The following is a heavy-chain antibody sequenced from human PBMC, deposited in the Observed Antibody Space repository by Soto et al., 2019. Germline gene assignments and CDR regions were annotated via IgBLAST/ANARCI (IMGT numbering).Heavy chain of an antibody. CDR2: IKQDGSEK. CDR3: VRAYKYSGNCSPNFDX. CDR1: GFTFSSYW. D-gene: IGHD1-26*01. J-gene: IGHJ4*02. V-gene: IGHV3-7*01. Sequence: WGSLRLSCAASGFTFSSYWMSWVRQAPGKGLEWVDTIKQDGSEKYYVDYVKGRFTISRDNAKSSLHLQMNSLRAEDTAVYYCVRAYKYSGNCSPNFDXWGQGTLVTVSX.